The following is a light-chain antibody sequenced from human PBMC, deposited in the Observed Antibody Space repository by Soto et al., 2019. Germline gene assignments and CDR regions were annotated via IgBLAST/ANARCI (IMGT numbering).Light chain of an antibody. CDR2: EVT. Sequence: QSVLTQPASVSGSPGQSITISCTGTSGDIGSYNRVSWYQQHPGKAPKLIIYEVTDRPSGVSNRFSGSKSGNTASLTISGIQAEDEADYYCSSYTSSSTNYVFGTGTQVTVL. J-gene: IGLJ1*01. V-gene: IGLV2-14*01. CDR1: SGDIGSYNR. CDR3: SSYTSSSTNYV.